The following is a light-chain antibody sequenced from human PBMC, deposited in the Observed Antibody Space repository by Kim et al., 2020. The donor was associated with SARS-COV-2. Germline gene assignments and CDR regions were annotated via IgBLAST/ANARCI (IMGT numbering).Light chain of an antibody. J-gene: IGLJ1*01. CDR2: ANS. CDR1: ASNIGAGYD. Sequence: RVTISCTGRASNIGAGYDVNWYKQLPGTDPKLLIYANSNRPSGVPERFSGSKSGTSASLAITGLQAEDEADYYCQSFDSSLSGYVFGTGTKVTVL. CDR3: QSFDSSLSGYV. V-gene: IGLV1-40*01.